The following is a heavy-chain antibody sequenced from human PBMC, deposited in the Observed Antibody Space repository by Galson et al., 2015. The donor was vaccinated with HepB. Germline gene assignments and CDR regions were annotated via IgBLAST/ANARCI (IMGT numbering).Heavy chain of an antibody. CDR3: THSFLIAAIQF. CDR2: IYWDDDE. J-gene: IGHJ4*02. V-gene: IGHV2-5*02. Sequence: LVKPTQTLTLTCTFSGFSLNTSGVGVGWIRQPPGKALEWLAIIYWDDDERYSPSLKSRLTITKDTSKNQVVLTMTNMDPVDTATYYCTHSFLIAAIQFWGQGTLVTVSS. CDR1: GFSLNTSGVG. D-gene: IGHD2-21*01.